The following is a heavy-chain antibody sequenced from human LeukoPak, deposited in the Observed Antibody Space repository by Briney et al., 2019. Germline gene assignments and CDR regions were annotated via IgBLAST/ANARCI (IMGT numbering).Heavy chain of an antibody. CDR1: GFTFSSYG. V-gene: IGHV3-30*18. J-gene: IGHJ4*02. D-gene: IGHD5-12*01. CDR2: ISYDGSNK. CDR3: AKEGGWWLRSNYFDC. Sequence: PGRSLRLSCAASGFTFSSYGMHWVRQAPGKGLEWVAVISYDGSNKYYAESVKGRFTISRDNSKNTLYLQMNSLRAEDTAVYYCAKEGGWWLRSNYFDCWGQGTLVTVSS.